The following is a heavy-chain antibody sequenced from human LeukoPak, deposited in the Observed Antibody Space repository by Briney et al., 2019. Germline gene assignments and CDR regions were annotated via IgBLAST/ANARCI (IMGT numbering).Heavy chain of an antibody. CDR2: IYTSGST. J-gene: IGHJ6*03. Sequence: SETLSLTCTVSGGSISSYYWSWIRQPAGKGLEWIGRIYTSGSTNYNPSLKSRVTMSVDTSKNQFSLKLSSVTAADTAVYYCVREVFAVAGNYYYYYMDVWGKGATVTISS. D-gene: IGHD6-19*01. CDR3: VREVFAVAGNYYYYYMDV. CDR1: GGSISSYY. V-gene: IGHV4-4*07.